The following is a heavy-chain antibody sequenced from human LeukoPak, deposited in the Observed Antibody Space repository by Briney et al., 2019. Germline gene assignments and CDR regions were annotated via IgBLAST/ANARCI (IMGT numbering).Heavy chain of an antibody. CDR1: GHSFTVSY. CDR3: ARKGPYFVY. J-gene: IGHJ4*02. CDR2: INPKTGDT. Sequence: ASVKVSCKASGHSFTVSYIHWVRQTPGQGLEWMGWINPKTGDTNYAQIFQGRVTMTRDTSITSVYMDLSGLRSDDTAVYYCARKGPYFVYCGQGTLVTVSS. V-gene: IGHV1-2*02.